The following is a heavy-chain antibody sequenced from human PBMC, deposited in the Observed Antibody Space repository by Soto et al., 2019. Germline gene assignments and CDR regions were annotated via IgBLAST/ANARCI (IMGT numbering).Heavy chain of an antibody. D-gene: IGHD6-19*01. V-gene: IGHV1-69*13. J-gene: IGHJ6*02. Sequence: ASVKVSCKASGGTFSSYAISWVRQAPGQGLEWMGGIIPIFGTANYAQKFQGRVTITADESTSTAYMELSSLRSEDTAVYYCAREKPGIAVAGQVYYYYGMDVWGQGTTVTVSS. CDR3: AREKPGIAVAGQVYYYYGMDV. CDR2: IIPIFGTA. CDR1: GGTFSSYA.